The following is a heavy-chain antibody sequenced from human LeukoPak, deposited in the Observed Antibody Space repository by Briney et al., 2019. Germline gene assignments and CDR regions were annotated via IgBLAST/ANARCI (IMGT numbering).Heavy chain of an antibody. CDR3: ATVTYFDNTVLEP. CDR1: GFTFTGHY. Sequence: LVASVKVSCKASGFTFTGHYIHWVRRAPGQGLEWIGWISYSSGGTNYAQKFQGRVTMTRDTSISTAYMDLSRLRSDDTAIYYCATVTYFDNTVLEPWGQGTLVTVSS. CDR2: ISYSSGGT. J-gene: IGHJ5*02. D-gene: IGHD3-22*01. V-gene: IGHV1-2*03.